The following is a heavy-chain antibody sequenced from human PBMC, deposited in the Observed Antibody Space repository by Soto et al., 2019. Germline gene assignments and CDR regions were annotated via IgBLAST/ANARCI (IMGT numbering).Heavy chain of an antibody. D-gene: IGHD3-22*01. CDR1: GGTFSSYA. Sequence: ASVKVSCKASGGTFSSYAISWVRQAPGQGLEWMGGIIPIFGTANYAQKFQGRVTITADESTSTAYMELSSLRSEDTAVYYCARASQMVINPYYYPMDVWGQGTTVTVSS. CDR3: ARASQMVINPYYYPMDV. V-gene: IGHV1-69*13. J-gene: IGHJ6*02. CDR2: IIPIFGTA.